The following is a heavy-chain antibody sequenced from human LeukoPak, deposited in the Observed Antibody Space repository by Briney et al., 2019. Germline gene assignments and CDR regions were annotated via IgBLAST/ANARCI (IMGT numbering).Heavy chain of an antibody. V-gene: IGHV3-9*01. Sequence: PGGSLRLSCAASGFKFDDYTMHWVRQAPGKGLEWVSGISWNSGSIGYADSVKGRFTISRDNAKNSLYLQMNGLRAEDTALYYCAKDLWFGEFADAFDIWGQGTMVTVSS. CDR1: GFKFDDYT. CDR3: AKDLWFGEFADAFDI. CDR2: ISWNSGSI. D-gene: IGHD3-10*01. J-gene: IGHJ3*02.